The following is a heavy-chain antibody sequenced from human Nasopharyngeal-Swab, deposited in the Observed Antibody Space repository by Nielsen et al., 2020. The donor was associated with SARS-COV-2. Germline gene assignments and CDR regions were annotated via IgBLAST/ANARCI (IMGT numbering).Heavy chain of an antibody. Sequence: GESLKISCAASGFTFSSYDMHWVRQATGKSLEWVSGIHSAGDTYYPGSVKGRFTISRETAKNSLYLQMNSLRAEDTAVYYCARATSNGWYIYYFDYWGLGTLVTVSS. V-gene: IGHV3-13*01. D-gene: IGHD6-19*01. J-gene: IGHJ4*02. CDR2: IHSAGDT. CDR1: GFTFSSYD. CDR3: ARATSNGWYIYYFDY.